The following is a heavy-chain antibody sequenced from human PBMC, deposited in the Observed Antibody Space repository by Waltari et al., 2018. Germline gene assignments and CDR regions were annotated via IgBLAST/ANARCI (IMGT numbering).Heavy chain of an antibody. CDR1: GFTYSTHL. V-gene: IGHV3-74*01. CDR3: ARLAPKTYRSPVPGRDYYYGLDV. CDR2: INGDGSTS. J-gene: IGHJ6*02. Sequence: EEQLVESVGGLVQPGDSLRLSCAASGFTYSTHLMLWVRQAPGKGLVWVSRINGDGSTSNYADSVKGRFTISRDNNKKTLYLQMKRLRVEDTAVDYCARLAPKTYRSPVPGRDYYYGLDVWGQGTTVTVSS. D-gene: IGHD6-13*01.